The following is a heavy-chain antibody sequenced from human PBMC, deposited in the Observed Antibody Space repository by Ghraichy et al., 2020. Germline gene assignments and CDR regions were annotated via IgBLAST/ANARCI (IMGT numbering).Heavy chain of an antibody. CDR2: ISRSSSTT. CDR3: ARVQRGDVVTTTEFYLPDY. D-gene: IGHD5-12*01. Sequence: ETLSLTCAASGFAFSDYSMNWVRQAPGKGLEWVSYISRSSSTTYYADSVKDRFIISRDNAKKSLYLQMNSLRAEDTAVYYCARVQRGDVVTTTEFYLPDYWGQGTLVTVSS. V-gene: IGHV3-48*01. CDR1: GFAFSDYS. J-gene: IGHJ4*02.